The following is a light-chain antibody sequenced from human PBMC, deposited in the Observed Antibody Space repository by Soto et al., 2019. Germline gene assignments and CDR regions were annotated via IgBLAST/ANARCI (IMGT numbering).Light chain of an antibody. CDR1: QSISSW. V-gene: IGKV1-5*03. J-gene: IGKJ4*01. Sequence: DIQMSQSPSTLSASVGDRVTITCRASQSISSWLAWYQQKPGKAPKLLIYKASSLQGGVPSRFSGSGSGTEFTLTISSLQPDDFATYYCQHYNSYPLPFGGGTKVAIK. CDR2: KAS. CDR3: QHYNSYPLP.